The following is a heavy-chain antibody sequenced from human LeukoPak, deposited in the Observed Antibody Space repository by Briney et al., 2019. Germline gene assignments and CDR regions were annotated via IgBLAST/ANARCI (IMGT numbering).Heavy chain of an antibody. CDR2: ITSTSSTI. D-gene: IGHD4-17*01. CDR3: AREHDYGVFDY. CDR1: GYTFSLYS. J-gene: IGHJ4*02. Sequence: PGGSLRLSCAASGYTFSLYSMVWVRQAPGKGLECVSYITSTSSTIYYADSVKARFTISRDNAKNSLYLQMNSLRAEDTAVYYCAREHDYGVFDYWGRGTLVTVSS. V-gene: IGHV3-48*01.